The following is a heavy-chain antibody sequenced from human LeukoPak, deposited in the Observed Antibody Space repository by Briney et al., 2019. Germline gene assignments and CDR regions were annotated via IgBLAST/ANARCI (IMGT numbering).Heavy chain of an antibody. CDR3: ARDRDGDIVVVPAAMTFDY. CDR2: ISSSSSYI. Sequence: GGSLRLSCAASGFTFSSYSMNWVRQASGKGLEWVSSISSSSSYIYYADSVKGRFTISRDNAKNSLYLQMNSLRAEDTAVYYCARDRDGDIVVVPAAMTFDYWGQGTLVTVSS. CDR1: GFTFSSYS. V-gene: IGHV3-21*01. D-gene: IGHD2-2*01. J-gene: IGHJ4*02.